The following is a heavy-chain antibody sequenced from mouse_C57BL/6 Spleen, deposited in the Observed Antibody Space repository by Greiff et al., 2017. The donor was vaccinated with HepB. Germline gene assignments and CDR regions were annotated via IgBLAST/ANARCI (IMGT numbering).Heavy chain of an antibody. Sequence: EVKVVESGGGLVKPGGSLKLSCAASGFTFSSYAMSWVRQTPEKRLEWVATISDGGSYTYYPDNVKGRFTISRDNAKNNLYLQMSHLKSEDTAMYYCAREGSYSNYGGFAYWGQGTLVTVSA. V-gene: IGHV5-4*01. D-gene: IGHD2-5*01. CDR1: GFTFSSYA. CDR3: AREGSYSNYGGFAY. CDR2: ISDGGSYT. J-gene: IGHJ3*01.